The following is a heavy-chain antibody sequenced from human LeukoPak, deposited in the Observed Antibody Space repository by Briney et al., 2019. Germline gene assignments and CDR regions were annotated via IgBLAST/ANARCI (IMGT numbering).Heavy chain of an antibody. CDR3: ARQPRYSGSYPIFDY. V-gene: IGHV4-38-2*02. Sequence: PSKTLSLTCTVSGYSISSGYYWGWIRQPPGKGLEWIGSIYDSGSSYYNPSLKSRVTISVDTSKNQFSLKLNSVTAADTAVYYCARQPRYSGSYPIFDYWGQGTLVTVSS. J-gene: IGHJ4*02. CDR1: GYSISSGYY. CDR2: IYDSGSS. D-gene: IGHD1-26*01.